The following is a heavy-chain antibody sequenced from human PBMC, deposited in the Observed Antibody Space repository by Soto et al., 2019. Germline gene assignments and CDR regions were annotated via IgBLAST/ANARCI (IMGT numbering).Heavy chain of an antibody. CDR1: GYTFTSYD. D-gene: IGHD6-13*01. Sequence: QVQLVQSGAEVKKPGASVKVSCKASGYTFTSYDINWVRQATGQGLEWMGWMNPNRGNTGYAQKFKGRVTMTRNTSLSTAYMEPSSLRSEDTAVYYCARELAAAGPQQTYYYSGMDVWGQGTTVTVSS. CDR3: ARELAAAGPQQTYYYSGMDV. J-gene: IGHJ6*02. CDR2: MNPNRGNT. V-gene: IGHV1-8*01.